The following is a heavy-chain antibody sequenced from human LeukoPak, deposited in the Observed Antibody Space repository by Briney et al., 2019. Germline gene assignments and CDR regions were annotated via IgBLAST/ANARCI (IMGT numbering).Heavy chain of an antibody. CDR1: AFTFSSYG. Sequence: GRSLRLSCAASAFTFSSYGMHWVREAPGKGLEWVAVIWYDGSNKYYTDSVKGRFPISRDNSKNTLYLQMNSLRAEDTAVYYCARGGDGSIHYFDSWGQGTLVTVSS. CDR3: ARGGDGSIHYFDS. J-gene: IGHJ4*02. CDR2: IWYDGSNK. V-gene: IGHV3-33*01. D-gene: IGHD5-24*01.